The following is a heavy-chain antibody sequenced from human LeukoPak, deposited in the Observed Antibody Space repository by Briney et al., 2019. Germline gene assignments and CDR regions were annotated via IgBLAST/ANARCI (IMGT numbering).Heavy chain of an antibody. CDR3: ARDATTVTTFN. D-gene: IGHD4-17*01. Sequence: SETLSLTCTVSGGSISSSSYYWGWIRQPPGKGLEWIGSIYYSGSTYYNPSLKSRVTISVDTSKNQFSLKLSSVTAADTAVYYCARDATTVTTFNWGQGTLVTVSS. J-gene: IGHJ4*02. V-gene: IGHV4-39*07. CDR1: GGSISSSSYY. CDR2: IYYSGST.